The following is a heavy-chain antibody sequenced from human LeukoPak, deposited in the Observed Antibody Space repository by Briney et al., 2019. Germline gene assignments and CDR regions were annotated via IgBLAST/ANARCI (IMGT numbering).Heavy chain of an antibody. Sequence: ASVKVSCKVSGYTLTELSMHWVRQAPGKGLEWMGGFDPEDGETIYAQKFQGRVTMTEDTSTDTAYMELSSLRSEDTAVYYCARENGSNNKKSGYYYPFDYWGQGTLVTVSS. CDR1: GYTLTELS. J-gene: IGHJ4*02. CDR3: ARENGSNNKKSGYYYPFDY. CDR2: FDPEDGET. V-gene: IGHV1-24*01. D-gene: IGHD3-22*01.